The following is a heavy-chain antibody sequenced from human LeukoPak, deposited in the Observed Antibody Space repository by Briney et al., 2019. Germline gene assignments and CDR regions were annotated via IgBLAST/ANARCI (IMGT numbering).Heavy chain of an antibody. CDR3: ARDFFPIVDSTWYEIGY. V-gene: IGHV3-30-3*01. CDR1: GFTFNDYA. J-gene: IGHJ4*02. CDR2: ISYDGYDK. Sequence: PGGSLRLSRAASGFTFNDYAMYWVRQTPGKGLEWVALISYDGYDKSYADSVRGRFTISRDNSKNTLYLQMDSLRSEDTAVYYCARDFFPIVDSTWYEIGYWGQGTLVTVSP. D-gene: IGHD6-13*01.